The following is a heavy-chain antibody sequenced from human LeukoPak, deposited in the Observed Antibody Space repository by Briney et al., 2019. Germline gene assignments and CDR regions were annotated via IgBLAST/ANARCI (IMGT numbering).Heavy chain of an antibody. V-gene: IGHV3-21*01. D-gene: IGHD3-22*01. CDR2: ISSSSSYI. Sequence: GGSLRLSCAASGFTFSSYSMNWVRQAPGKGLEWVSSISSSSSYIYYADSVKGRFTISRDNAKNSLYLQMNSLRAEDTAVYYCARAGGYYYDSSGRLLDAFDIWGQGTMVTVSS. CDR1: GFTFSSYS. J-gene: IGHJ3*02. CDR3: ARAGGYYYDSSGRLLDAFDI.